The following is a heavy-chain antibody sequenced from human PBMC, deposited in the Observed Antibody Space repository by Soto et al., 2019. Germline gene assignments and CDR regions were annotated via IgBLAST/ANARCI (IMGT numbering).Heavy chain of an antibody. J-gene: IGHJ4*02. V-gene: IGHV1-18*01. CDR1: GYSFTTYG. D-gene: IGHD3-10*01. Sequence: QVQLVQSGAEVRQPGASVKVSCKASGYSFTTYGMSWVRQAPGQGLEYMGWINGYGHGAKYVQRFQGRFSMTTDTSTNTVYIDLRSLTSDDTAAYYCVRYFNGDFYYWGQGTVVIVSP. CDR3: VRYFNGDFYY. CDR2: INGYGHGA.